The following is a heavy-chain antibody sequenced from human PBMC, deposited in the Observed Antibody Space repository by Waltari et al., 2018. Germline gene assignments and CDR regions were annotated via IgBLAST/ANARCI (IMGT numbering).Heavy chain of an antibody. J-gene: IGHJ3*02. D-gene: IGHD2-15*01. CDR2: IDPTSGGT. V-gene: IGHV1-2*02. Sequence: VQLVQSGAEMKRPGASLRVSCRTSGDSLTGFYLHWVRQAPGQGLEWMGSIDPTSGGTNYAQAFKGRVTMTRDTSIDTAYLELSGLTSEDTAVYYCARVGDRGVVNALEIWGQGTTVIVSP. CDR1: GDSLTGFY. CDR3: ARVGDRGVVNALEI.